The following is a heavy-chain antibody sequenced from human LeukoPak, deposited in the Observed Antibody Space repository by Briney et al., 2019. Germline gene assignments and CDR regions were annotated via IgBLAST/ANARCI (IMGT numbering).Heavy chain of an antibody. J-gene: IGHJ5*02. D-gene: IGHD3-10*01. Sequence: ASVKVSCKASGYIFTSYDINWVRQATGQGLEWMGWMNPNSGNTGYAQKFQGRVTMTRNTSISTAYMELSSLRSEDTAVYYCARGRTGFGARWFDPWGQGTLVTVSS. V-gene: IGHV1-8*01. CDR1: GYIFTSYD. CDR3: ARGRTGFGARWFDP. CDR2: MNPNSGNT.